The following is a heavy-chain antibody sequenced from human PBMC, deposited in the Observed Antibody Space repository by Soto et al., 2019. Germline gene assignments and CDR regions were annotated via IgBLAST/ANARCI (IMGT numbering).Heavy chain of an antibody. CDR3: ATTHSSGWHHDAFDI. Sequence: QVQLVQSGAEVKKPGSSVKVSCKASGGTFSSYTISWVRQAPGQGLEWMGRIIPILGLANYAQKFQGRVTITADKSTSTAYMELSSLRSEDTAVYYCATTHSSGWHHDAFDIWGQGIMVTVSS. V-gene: IGHV1-69*02. CDR1: GGTFSSYT. CDR2: IIPILGLA. D-gene: IGHD6-19*01. J-gene: IGHJ3*02.